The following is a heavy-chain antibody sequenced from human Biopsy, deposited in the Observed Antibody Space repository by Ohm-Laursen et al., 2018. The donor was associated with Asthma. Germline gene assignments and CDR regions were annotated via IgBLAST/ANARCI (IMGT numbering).Heavy chain of an antibody. D-gene: IGHD3-9*01. CDR3: ARTYYDFLTGQVNDAFAL. J-gene: IGHJ3*01. V-gene: IGHV1-3*01. CDR2: IIAGNGNT. CDR1: EYTFISYA. Sequence: ATVKISCKASEYTFISYAIHWVRQAPGQRLEWMGWIIAGNGNTKYSQKFQGRVTITRDTSASTAYMELSSLRSEDTAVYYCARTYYDFLTGQVNDAFALWGQGTMVTVSS.